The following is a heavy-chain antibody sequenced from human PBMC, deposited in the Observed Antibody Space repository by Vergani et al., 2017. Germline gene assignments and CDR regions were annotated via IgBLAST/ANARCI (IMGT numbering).Heavy chain of an antibody. J-gene: IGHJ2*01. CDR1: GFTFDDYA. V-gene: IGHV3-9*01. Sequence: EVQLVEPGGGLVKPGRSLRLSCAASGFTFDDYAMHWVRQAPGKGLEWVSGINWNSDSIAYADSVKGRFTISRDNAKNSLYLQMNSLRAEDTALYYCVKDIAASGNYWYFDLWGRGTLVTVSS. CDR2: INWNSDSI. D-gene: IGHD6-13*01. CDR3: VKDIAASGNYWYFDL.